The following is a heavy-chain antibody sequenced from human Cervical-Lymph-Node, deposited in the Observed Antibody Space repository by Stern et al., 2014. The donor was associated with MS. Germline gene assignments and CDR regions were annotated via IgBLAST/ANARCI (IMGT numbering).Heavy chain of an antibody. V-gene: IGHV1-8*01. CDR2: MNPYSGNA. Sequence: QVQLVESGAEVKKPGASVKVSCKASGYTCTSYDINWVRQGTGQGLEWVGWMNPYSGNAGYAQKFQGRVTMTRDTSTSTAYLELTSLRSEDTAVFYCARGRELLSLDYWGQGTLVTVSS. D-gene: IGHD1-26*01. J-gene: IGHJ4*02. CDR1: GYTCTSYD. CDR3: ARGRELLSLDY.